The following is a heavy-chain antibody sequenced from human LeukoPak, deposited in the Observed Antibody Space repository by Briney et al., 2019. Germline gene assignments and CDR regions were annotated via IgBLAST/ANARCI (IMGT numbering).Heavy chain of an antibody. J-gene: IGHJ5*02. CDR3: ARGEGSGYYNWFDP. CDR1: GFTFSDYY. D-gene: IGHD3-22*01. CDR2: ISSSGSTI. V-gene: IGHV3-11*01. Sequence: PGGSLRLSCAASGFTFSDYYMSWIRQAPGKGLEWVSYISSSGSTIYYADSVKRRFTISRDNAKNSLYLQMNSLRAEDTAVYYCARGEGSGYYNWFDPWGQGTLVTVSS.